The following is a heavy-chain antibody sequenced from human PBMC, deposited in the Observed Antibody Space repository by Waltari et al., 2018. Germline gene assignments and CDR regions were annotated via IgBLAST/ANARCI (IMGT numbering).Heavy chain of an antibody. CDR1: GGSISSSDYY. V-gene: IGHV4-39*01. Sequence: QLQLQESGPGLVKPSETMSLPCTVSGGSISSSDYYWGWIRQPPGKGLEYIGTIYYSGRTYYNPSLKSRVTISVDTSKNQFSLKLSSVTAADTAVYYCARHGYSYMDWYFDLWGRGTLVTVSS. D-gene: IGHD5-18*01. CDR2: IYYSGRT. J-gene: IGHJ2*01. CDR3: ARHGYSYMDWYFDL.